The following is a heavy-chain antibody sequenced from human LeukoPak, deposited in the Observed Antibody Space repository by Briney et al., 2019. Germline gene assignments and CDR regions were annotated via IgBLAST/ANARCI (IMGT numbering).Heavy chain of an antibody. V-gene: IGHV3-30*04. D-gene: IGHD6-19*01. CDR2: ISYDGSNK. Sequence: GGSLRLSCAASGFTFSSYAMHWVRQAPGKGLEWVAVISYDGSNKYYADSVKGRFTISRDNSKNTLYLQMNSLRAGDTAVYYCARGKYSSGWFSPDYNWFDPWGQGTLVTVSS. CDR3: ARGKYSSGWFSPDYNWFDP. J-gene: IGHJ5*02. CDR1: GFTFSSYA.